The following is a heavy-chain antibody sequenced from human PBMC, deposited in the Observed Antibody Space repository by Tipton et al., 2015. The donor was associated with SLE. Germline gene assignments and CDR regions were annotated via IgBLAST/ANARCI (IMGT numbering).Heavy chain of an antibody. CDR1: GASISSGGYY. D-gene: IGHD3-16*01. J-gene: IGHJ2*01. CDR2: IYHSGNT. CDR3: ATMGDRWYLHL. V-gene: IGHV4-31*03. Sequence: TLSLTCTVSGASISSGGYYWSWIRQHPGKGLEYIGYIYHSGNTYYNPSLRSRVRISVDTSVNQFSLDLSSVTAADTAVYYCATMGDRWYLHLWCRGPPVTVSS.